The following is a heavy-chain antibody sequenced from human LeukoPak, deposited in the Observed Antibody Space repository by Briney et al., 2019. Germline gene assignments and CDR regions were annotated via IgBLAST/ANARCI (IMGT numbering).Heavy chain of an antibody. CDR3: ARALLFYDSTGYYSAN. CDR2: ISSSSSYI. J-gene: IGHJ4*02. D-gene: IGHD3-22*01. V-gene: IGHV3-21*01. CDR1: GFTFSSYS. Sequence: GGSLRLSCAASGFTFSSYSMNWVRQAPGKGLEWVSSISSSSSYIYYADSVKGRFTISRDNAKNSLYLQMNSLGVEDTAVYYCARALLFYDSTGYYSANWGQGTLVTVSS.